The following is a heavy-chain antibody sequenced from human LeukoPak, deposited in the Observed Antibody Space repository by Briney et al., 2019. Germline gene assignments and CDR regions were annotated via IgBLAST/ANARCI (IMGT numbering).Heavy chain of an antibody. CDR1: GFTVSSNY. CDR2: IYSGGST. CDR3: ARDTRINTKWLVASPLIDY. Sequence: GGSLRLSCAASGFTVSSNYMSWVRQAPGKGLEWVSVIYSGGSTYYADSVKGRFTISRDNSKSTLYIQMNSPRAEDTAVYYCARDTRINTKWLVASPLIDYWGQGTLVTVSS. D-gene: IGHD6-19*01. J-gene: IGHJ4*02. V-gene: IGHV3-53*01.